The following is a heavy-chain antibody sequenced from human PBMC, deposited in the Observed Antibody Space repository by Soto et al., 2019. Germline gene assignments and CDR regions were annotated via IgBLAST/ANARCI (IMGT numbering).Heavy chain of an antibody. CDR2: IIPVFGTP. Sequence: QVQLGQSGSEVKKSGSSVKVSCKASGYSFSSHAITWVRQAPGQGLEWMGGIIPVFGTPSYAQKFQGRVTISADKSTNTSYLELRSLRSDDTAVYYCARGGALSTSWYWGDGLDSWGQGTQVTVSS. V-gene: IGHV1-69*06. D-gene: IGHD6-13*01. J-gene: IGHJ4*02. CDR1: GYSFSSHA. CDR3: ARGGALSTSWYWGDGLDS.